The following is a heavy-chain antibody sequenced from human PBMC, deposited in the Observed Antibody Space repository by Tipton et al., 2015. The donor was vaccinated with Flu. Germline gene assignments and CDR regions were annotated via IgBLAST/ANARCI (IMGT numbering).Heavy chain of an antibody. V-gene: IGHV1-2*02. D-gene: IGHD6-19*01. CDR3: ARDRVYSSGWADY. J-gene: IGHJ4*02. CDR2: INPNSGGT. Sequence: QSGAGVKKPGASVKVSCKASGYTFTGYYMHWVRQAPGQELEWMGWINPNSGGTTYAQKFQGRVTMTRDTSISTAYMELSRLRSDDTAVYYCARDRVYSSGWADYWGQGTLVTVSS. CDR1: GYTFTGYY.